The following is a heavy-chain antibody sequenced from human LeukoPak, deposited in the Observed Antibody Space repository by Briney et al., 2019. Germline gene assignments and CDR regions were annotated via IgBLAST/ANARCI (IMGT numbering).Heavy chain of an antibody. CDR3: ARALAAAGTSWFDP. V-gene: IGHV7-4-1*02. D-gene: IGHD6-13*01. CDR2: INTNTWNP. Sequence: GASVKVSCKASGYTFTSYAMNRVRQAPGQGREWMGWINTNTWNPTYAQGFTGRFVFSLDTSVSTAYLQISSLKAEDTAVYYCARALAAAGTSWFDPWGQGTLVTVSS. J-gene: IGHJ5*02. CDR1: GYTFTSYA.